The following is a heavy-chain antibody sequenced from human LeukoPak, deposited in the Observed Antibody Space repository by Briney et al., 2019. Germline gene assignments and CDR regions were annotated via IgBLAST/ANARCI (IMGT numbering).Heavy chain of an antibody. Sequence: GGSLRLSCVASGFTFSGYWMSWVRQAPGKGLEWVANIKQDGSEKYYVDSVKGRFTISRDNAKKSLYLQMNSLRAEDTAVYYCARGLHTSGWHDLFDYWGQGTLVTVSS. CDR2: IKQDGSEK. V-gene: IGHV3-7*01. CDR1: GFTFSGYW. D-gene: IGHD6-19*01. J-gene: IGHJ4*02. CDR3: ARGLHTSGWHDLFDY.